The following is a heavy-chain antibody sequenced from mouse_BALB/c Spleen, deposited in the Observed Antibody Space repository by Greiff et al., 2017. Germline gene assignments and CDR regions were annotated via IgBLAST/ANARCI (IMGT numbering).Heavy chain of an antibody. D-gene: IGHD2-2*01. CDR3: ARHAREGYDDFDD. CDR2: ISSGGGST. CDR1: GFAFSSYD. V-gene: IGHV5-12-1*01. J-gene: IGHJ2*01. Sequence: EVQRVESGGGLVKPGGSLKLSCAASGFAFSSYDMSWVRQTPEKRLEWVAYISSGGGSTYYPDTVKGRFTISRDNAKNTLYLQMSSLKSEDTAMYYCARHAREGYDDFDDWGQGTTLTVSS.